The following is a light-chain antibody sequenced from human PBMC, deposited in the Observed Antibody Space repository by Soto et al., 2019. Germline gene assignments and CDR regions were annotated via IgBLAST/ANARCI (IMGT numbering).Light chain of an antibody. Sequence: EIVLTQSPNTLSLSPGERATLSCRASQSVSSDFLVWYQQKPDQAPRLLIYGASSRTTGIPDRFSGSGSGTDFTLTISRLEPEDFAVDYCQHYGNTSPSVTFGPGTKVDIK. J-gene: IGKJ3*01. V-gene: IGKV3-20*01. CDR3: QHYGNTSPSVT. CDR2: GAS. CDR1: QSVSSDF.